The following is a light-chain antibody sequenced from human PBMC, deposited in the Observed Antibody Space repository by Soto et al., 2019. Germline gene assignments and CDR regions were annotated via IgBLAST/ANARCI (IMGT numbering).Light chain of an antibody. CDR1: SSNIGSNT. CDR2: SHN. Sequence: QSVLTQPPSASGTPGQRVTISCSGSSSNIGSNTVNWYQQLPGTAPKLLIYSHNQRPSGVPDRFSVSKSGTSASLAISGLQSEDEADYYCATGDDSLAGDVFGTGTKLTVL. CDR3: ATGDDSLAGDV. V-gene: IGLV1-44*01. J-gene: IGLJ1*01.